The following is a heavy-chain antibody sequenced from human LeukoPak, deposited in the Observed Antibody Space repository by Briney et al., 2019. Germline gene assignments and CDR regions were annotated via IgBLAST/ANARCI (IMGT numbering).Heavy chain of an antibody. D-gene: IGHD3-10*02. V-gene: IGHV3-23*01. Sequence: GGSLRLSCGASGFTFSSYGMHWVRQAPGKGLEWVSVISGGGGSTYYADSVMGRFTISRDNSKDTLYLHMNSLRAEDTAVYYCAELGITMIGGVWGKGTTVTVSS. CDR3: AELGITMIGGV. CDR1: GFTFSSYG. CDR2: ISGGGGST. J-gene: IGHJ6*04.